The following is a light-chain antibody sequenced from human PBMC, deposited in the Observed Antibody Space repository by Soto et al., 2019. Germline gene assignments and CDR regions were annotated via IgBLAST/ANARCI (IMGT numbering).Light chain of an antibody. CDR1: SSDLGDYNF. CDR2: DVS. Sequence: QSALTQPASVSGSPGQSITISCAGTSSDLGDYNFVSWYQQHPGKAPKLIIYDVSNRPSGVSNRFSGSKSGKTASLTISGLQSEDEADYYCSSYTTGSTLFGGGTQLTVL. J-gene: IGLJ2*01. CDR3: SSYTTGSTL. V-gene: IGLV2-14*01.